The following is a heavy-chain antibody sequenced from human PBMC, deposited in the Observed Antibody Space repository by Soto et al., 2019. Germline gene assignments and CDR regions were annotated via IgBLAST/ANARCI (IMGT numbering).Heavy chain of an antibody. CDR2: ISWNSGSI. CDR1: GFTFDSYA. D-gene: IGHD6-19*01. V-gene: IGHV3-9*01. CDR3: VRDIHEQWLASHCEY. J-gene: IGHJ4*02. Sequence: EVQLVESGGGLVQPGRSLRLSCVASGFTFDSYAMHWVRQAPGKGLEWVSGISWNSGSIGYEDSVKGRFTISRDNAQNSLYLEMNSLRVEDTAFYGCVRDIHEQWLASHCEYWGQGALVTVSS.